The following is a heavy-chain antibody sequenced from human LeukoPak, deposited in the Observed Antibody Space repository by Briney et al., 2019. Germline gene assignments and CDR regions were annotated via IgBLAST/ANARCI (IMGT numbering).Heavy chain of an antibody. CDR1: GYTFTSYG. V-gene: IGHV1-69*04. Sequence: ASVKVSCKASGYTFTSYGISWVRQAPGQGLEWMGRIIPILGIANYAQKFQGRVTITADKSTSTAYMELSSLRSEDTAVYYCAREASGEDVWGQGTTVTVSS. D-gene: IGHD3-10*01. CDR2: IIPILGIA. J-gene: IGHJ6*02. CDR3: AREASGEDV.